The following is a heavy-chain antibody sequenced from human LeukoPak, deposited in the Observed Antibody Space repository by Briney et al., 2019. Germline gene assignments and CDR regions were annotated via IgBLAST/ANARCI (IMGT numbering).Heavy chain of an antibody. CDR2: ITGSGGRT. J-gene: IGHJ4*02. Sequence: GGSLRLSCAASGFTFSSYAMNWVRQAPGKGLEWVSAITGSGGRTYYADSVKGRFTISRDNSKNTLYLQMNSLRAEDTAIYYCAKSGLSRFDYWGQGTLVTVSS. CDR1: GFTFSSYA. CDR3: AKSGLSRFDY. D-gene: IGHD4/OR15-4a*01. V-gene: IGHV3-23*01.